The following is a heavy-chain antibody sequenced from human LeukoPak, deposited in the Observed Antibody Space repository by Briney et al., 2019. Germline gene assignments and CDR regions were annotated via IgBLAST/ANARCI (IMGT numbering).Heavy chain of an antibody. CDR1: GYTFTGYY. J-gene: IGHJ4*02. CDR3: ARGRGGYSSSWSDY. D-gene: IGHD6-13*01. CDR2: INPNSGGT. V-gene: IGHV1-2*02. Sequence: ASVKVSCKASGYTFTGYYMHWVRQAPGQGLEWMGWINPNSGGTNYAQKFQGRVTMTRDTSISTAYMELRRLRSDDTAVYYCARGRGGYSSSWSDYWGQGTLVTVSS.